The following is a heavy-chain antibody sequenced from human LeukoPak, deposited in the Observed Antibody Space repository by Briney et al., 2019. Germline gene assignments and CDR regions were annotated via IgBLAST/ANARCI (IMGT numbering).Heavy chain of an antibody. CDR2: ITTSGST. CDR3: AKAPVWNYYYGLDV. D-gene: IGHD2-21*01. V-gene: IGHV3-23*01. CDR1: GFTFSSYA. Sequence: GGSLRLSCAASGFTFSSYAMSWVRQAPGKGLEWVSGITTSGSTYYADSVKGRFTISRENSNNTLYLHMDSLRAEDTAVYYCAKAPVWNYYYGLDVWGQGTTVTVS. J-gene: IGHJ6*02.